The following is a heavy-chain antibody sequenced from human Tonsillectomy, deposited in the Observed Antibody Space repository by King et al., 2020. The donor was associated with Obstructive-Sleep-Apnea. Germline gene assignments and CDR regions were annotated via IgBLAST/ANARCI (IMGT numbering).Heavy chain of an antibody. D-gene: IGHD2-21*02. CDR1: GFTFSSYS. CDR3: ARFPSPYCGGDCYPDY. Sequence: VQLVESGGGLVKPGGSLRLSCAASGFTFSSYSMNWVRQAPGKGLEWVSSISSSRSYIYYADSVKGLFTIPRENAKNSLYLQMNSLRAEDTAVYYCARFPSPYCGGDCYPDYWGQGTLVTVSS. V-gene: IGHV3-21*01. CDR2: ISSSRSYI. J-gene: IGHJ4*02.